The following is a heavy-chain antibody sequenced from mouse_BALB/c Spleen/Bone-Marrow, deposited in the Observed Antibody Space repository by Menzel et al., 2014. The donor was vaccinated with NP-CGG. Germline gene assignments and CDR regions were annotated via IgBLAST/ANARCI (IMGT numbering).Heavy chain of an antibody. CDR1: GYAFTNYL. J-gene: IGHJ4*01. Sequence: QVQLQQSGAELVRPGTSVKVSCKASGYAFTNYLIEWVKQRPGQGLEWIGVINPGSGGTNYNEKFKANATLTADKSSSTAYMQLSSLTSDDSAVYFCARCLTGTSAMDYWGQGTSVTVSS. CDR2: INPGSGGT. V-gene: IGHV1-54*01. CDR3: ARCLTGTSAMDY. D-gene: IGHD4-1*01.